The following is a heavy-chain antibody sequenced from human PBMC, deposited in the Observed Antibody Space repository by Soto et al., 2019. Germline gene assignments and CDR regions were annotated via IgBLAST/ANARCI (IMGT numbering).Heavy chain of an antibody. V-gene: IGHV3-30-3*01. CDR1: GFTFSSYA. J-gene: IGHJ6*02. Sequence: PGGSLRLSCAASGFTFSSYAMHWVRQAPGKGLEWVAVISYDGSNKYYADSVKGRFTISRDNSKNTLYLQMNSLRAEDTAVYYCARDGADSVVVPAETYYGMDVWGQGTTVTVSS. CDR3: ARDGADSVVVPAETYYGMDV. D-gene: IGHD2-2*01. CDR2: ISYDGSNK.